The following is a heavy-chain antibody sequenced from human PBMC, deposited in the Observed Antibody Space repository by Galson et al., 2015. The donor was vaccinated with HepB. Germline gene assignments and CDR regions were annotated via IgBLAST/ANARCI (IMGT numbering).Heavy chain of an antibody. V-gene: IGHV3-7*03. Sequence: SLRLSCAASGFTYSGYWMSWVRQAPGKGLEWVANINPNGSQQFYVDSVKGRFTISRDNAKNSLYLQMNSLRVGDTAVYYCARDGGELFPVDEWGQGTQVTASS. D-gene: IGHD3-10*01. CDR1: GFTYSGYW. J-gene: IGHJ4*02. CDR3: ARDGGELFPVDE. CDR2: INPNGSQQ.